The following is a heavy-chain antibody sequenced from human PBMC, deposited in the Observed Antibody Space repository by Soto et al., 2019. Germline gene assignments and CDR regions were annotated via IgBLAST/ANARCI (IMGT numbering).Heavy chain of an antibody. CDR2: IWYDGSNK. V-gene: IGHV3-33*01. D-gene: IGHD1-26*01. J-gene: IGHJ4*02. CDR3: ATSYSGSYNFDY. CDR1: GFTFSSYG. Sequence: PGGSLRLSCAASGFTFSSYGMHWVRQAPGKGLEWVAVIWYDGSNKYYADSVKGRFTISRDNSKNTLYLQMNSLRAEDTAVYYCATSYSGSYNFDYWGQGTLVTAPQ.